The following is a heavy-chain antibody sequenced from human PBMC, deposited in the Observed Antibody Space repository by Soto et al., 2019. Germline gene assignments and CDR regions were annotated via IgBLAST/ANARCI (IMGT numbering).Heavy chain of an antibody. V-gene: IGHV1-46*01. CDR1: GYTFTSVL. CDR2: VHPNGGMT. Sequence: ASVKVSCKASGYTFTSVLMHWVRQAPGQGLEWMGTVHPNGGMTSYAQRFQGRVNLTRDTSTTTVYMELSSLTSEDTAMYYCAKSGDQDGLRYFDWLLSTWGQGSLVTVSS. D-gene: IGHD3-9*01. CDR3: AKSGDQDGLRYFDWLLST. J-gene: IGHJ5*02.